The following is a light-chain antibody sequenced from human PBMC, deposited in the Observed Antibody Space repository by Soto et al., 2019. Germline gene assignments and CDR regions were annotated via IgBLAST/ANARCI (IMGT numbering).Light chain of an antibody. Sequence: ENVLTQSQRTLSSSPGERGALXCRASQHVNNNYLGWYQQKPGHAPRLVIYDASSRATGIPDRFAASGSGTDFTLTISRLEPEDFAVYYCQQYSSPPLPFGQGTRWIS. J-gene: IGKJ1*01. CDR1: QHVNNNY. CDR3: QQYSSPPLP. V-gene: IGKV3-20*01. CDR2: DAS.